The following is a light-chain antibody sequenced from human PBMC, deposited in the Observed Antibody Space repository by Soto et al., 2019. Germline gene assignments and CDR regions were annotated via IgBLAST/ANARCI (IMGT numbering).Light chain of an antibody. CDR3: QQYNSHSKT. CDR1: ESISNW. J-gene: IGKJ1*01. CDR2: KAS. Sequence: IQMTQSPSILSASVGDRVTITCRASESISNWLAWYQQKLGKAPKLLIYKASNLQSGVPSRFSGTGSGTEFTLTISGLQPDDFATYYCQQYNSHSKTFGQGTKVDIK. V-gene: IGKV1-5*03.